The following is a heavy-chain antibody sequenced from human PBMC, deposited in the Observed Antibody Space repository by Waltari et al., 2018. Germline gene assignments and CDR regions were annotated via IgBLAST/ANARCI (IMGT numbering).Heavy chain of an antibody. CDR1: GYTFGSYA. D-gene: IGHD2-15*01. CDR2: VRSNIYGGVA. Sequence: EVHMVESGGDLVQPGRSLRLSWRGSGYTFGSYAVSWFRQAPGKGLELIGFVRSNIYGGVAEYAASVTGRFTITRDDDDNIAYLQMDSLRREDTAVYYCARESSGNIGWFDSWGRGTLVTVSS. V-gene: IGHV3-49*03. J-gene: IGHJ5*01. CDR3: ARESSGNIGWFDS.